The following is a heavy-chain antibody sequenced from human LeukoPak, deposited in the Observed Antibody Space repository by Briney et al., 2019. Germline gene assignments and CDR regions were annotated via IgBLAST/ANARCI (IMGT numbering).Heavy chain of an antibody. Sequence: GGSLRLSCAASGFSVSSNYMSWVRQPPGKGLEWVSVIYSGGSTYYADSVKGRFTISRDNSKNPLYLQMKSLRAEDTAVYYCARADETAPAEDFQHWGQGTLVTVSS. CDR3: ARADETAPAEDFQH. V-gene: IGHV3-53*03. J-gene: IGHJ1*01. CDR1: GFSVSSNY. CDR2: IYSGGST. D-gene: IGHD2-21*02.